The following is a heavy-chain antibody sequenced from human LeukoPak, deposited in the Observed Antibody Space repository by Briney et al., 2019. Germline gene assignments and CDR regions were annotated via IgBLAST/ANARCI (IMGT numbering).Heavy chain of an antibody. D-gene: IGHD3-10*01. V-gene: IGHV1-18*01. J-gene: IGHJ4*02. Sequence: ASVKVSCKASGYTFTSYGSSWVRQARGQGLDWMGWISAYNGNTNYARTLQGRVTMPTDTSTSPAYMELRRLTSDDTAVYYCARCHYYGSGNYVRVYSPDYWGQGTLVTVSS. CDR2: ISAYNGNT. CDR3: ARCHYYGSGNYVRVYSPDY. CDR1: GYTFTSYG.